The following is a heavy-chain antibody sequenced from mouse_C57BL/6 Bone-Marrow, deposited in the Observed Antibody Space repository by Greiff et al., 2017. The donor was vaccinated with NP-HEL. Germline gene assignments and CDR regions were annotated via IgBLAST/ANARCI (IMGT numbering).Heavy chain of an antibody. CDR3: ARTAQAGLDY. D-gene: IGHD3-2*02. V-gene: IGHV1-55*01. J-gene: IGHJ2*01. Sequence: QVQLQQPGAELVKPGASVKMSCKASGYTFTSYWITWVKQRPGQGLEWIGDIYPGSGSTNYNEKFKSKATLTVDKPSSTAYMQLSSLTSEDSAVYYCARTAQAGLDYWGQGTTLTVSS. CDR2: IYPGSGST. CDR1: GYTFTSYW.